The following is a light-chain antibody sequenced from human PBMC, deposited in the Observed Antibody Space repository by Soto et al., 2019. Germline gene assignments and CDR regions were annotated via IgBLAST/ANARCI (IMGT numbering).Light chain of an antibody. CDR2: SIS. V-gene: IGKV1-39*01. J-gene: IGKJ4*01. CDR1: KTISTY. CDR3: QQTYNLPPT. Sequence: DIQLTQSPSSLSASVGDRVSITCQTSKTISTYLNWYHHRPGHAPKLLIYSISNLQSGVPSRFSGGGAGTEFTLTISSLQPEDFGSYSCQQTYNLPPTFGGGTRVQIK.